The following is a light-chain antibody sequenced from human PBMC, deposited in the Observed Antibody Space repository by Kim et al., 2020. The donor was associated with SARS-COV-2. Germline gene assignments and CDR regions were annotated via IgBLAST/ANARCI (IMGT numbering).Light chain of an antibody. CDR1: QSVSNN. CDR3: QQYINWPLT. V-gene: IGKV3-15*01. Sequence: LSPGERATLSCRASQSVSNNLAWYQQKPGQSPRLLIYGASTRATGIPARFSGSGSGTEFTLTISSLQSEDFAVYYCQQYINWPLTFGGGTKVDIK. J-gene: IGKJ4*01. CDR2: GAS.